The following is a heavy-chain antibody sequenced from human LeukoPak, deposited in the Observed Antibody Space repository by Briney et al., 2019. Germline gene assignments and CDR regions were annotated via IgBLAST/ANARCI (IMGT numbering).Heavy chain of an antibody. CDR2: IKQDGSEK. J-gene: IGHJ6*03. V-gene: IGHV3-7*01. D-gene: IGHD3-3*01. CDR3: ARDQKKPTRYYDFWSGLASYYYYYMDV. Sequence: GGSLRLSCAASGFTFSSYWMSWVRQAPGKGLEWVANIKQDGSEKYYVDSVKGRFTISRDNAKNSLYLQMNSLRAEDTAVYYCARDQKKPTRYYDFWSGLASYYYYYMDVWGKGTTVTVSS. CDR1: GFTFSSYW.